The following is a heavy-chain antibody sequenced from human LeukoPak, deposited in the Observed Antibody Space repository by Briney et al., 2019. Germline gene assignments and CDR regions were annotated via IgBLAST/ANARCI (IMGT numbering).Heavy chain of an antibody. CDR1: GFTFTSYA. CDR3: ARDHSGSYKYYFDY. J-gene: IGHJ4*02. V-gene: IGHV3-21*01. D-gene: IGHD1-26*01. Sequence: AGGSLRLSCAASGFTFTSYAMNWVRQAPGKGLEWVSSISSGSGYIYYADSVKGRFTISRDNAKNSLYLQMNSLRAEDTAVYYCARDHSGSYKYYFDYWGQGTLVTVSS. CDR2: ISSGSGYI.